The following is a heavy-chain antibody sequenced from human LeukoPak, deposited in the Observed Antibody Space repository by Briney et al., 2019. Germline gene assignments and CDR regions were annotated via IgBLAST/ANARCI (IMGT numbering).Heavy chain of an antibody. Sequence: GGSLRLSCAASGFTVSSNYMSWVRQAPGKGLEWVSVIYSGGSTYYADSVKGRFTISRDNSKNTLYLQMNSLRAEDTAVYYCASTPRGIAAADYMDVWGKGTTVTVSS. D-gene: IGHD6-13*01. CDR3: ASTPRGIAAADYMDV. J-gene: IGHJ6*03. V-gene: IGHV3-53*05. CDR2: IYSGGST. CDR1: GFTVSSNY.